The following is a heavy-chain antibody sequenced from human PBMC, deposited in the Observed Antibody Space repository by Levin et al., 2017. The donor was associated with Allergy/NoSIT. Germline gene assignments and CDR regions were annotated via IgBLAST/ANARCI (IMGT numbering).Heavy chain of an antibody. CDR2: ISAYNGNT. V-gene: IGHV1-18*01. J-gene: IGHJ4*02. CDR3: ARDSSGWELDY. D-gene: IGHD6-19*01. Sequence: GGSLRLSCKASGYTFTSYGISWVRQAPGQGLEWMGWISAYNGNTNYAQKLQGRVTMTTDTSTSTAYMELRSLRSDDTAVYYCARDSSGWELDYWGQGTLVTVSS. CDR1: GYTFTSYG.